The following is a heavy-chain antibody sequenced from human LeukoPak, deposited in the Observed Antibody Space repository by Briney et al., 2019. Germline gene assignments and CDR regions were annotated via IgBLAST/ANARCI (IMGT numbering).Heavy chain of an antibody. V-gene: IGHV1-2*02. CDR2: INPNSGGT. CDR1: GYTFTGYY. CDR3: ARGSAYSGSYYHYYYMDV. D-gene: IGHD1-26*01. Sequence: ASVKVSCKASGYTFTGYYMHWVRQAPGQGLEWMGWINPNSGGTNYAQKFQGRVTMTRDTSISTAYMELSRLRSDDTAVYYCARGSAYSGSYYHYYYMDVWGKGTTVTVSS. J-gene: IGHJ6*03.